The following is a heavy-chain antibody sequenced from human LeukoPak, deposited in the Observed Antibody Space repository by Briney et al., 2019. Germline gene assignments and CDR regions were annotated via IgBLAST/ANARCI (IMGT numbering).Heavy chain of an antibody. CDR3: ARHPDTAMFTRAFDI. J-gene: IGHJ3*02. Sequence: KPGESLKISCKGSGYSFTSYWIGWVRQMPGKGLEWMGIIYPGDSDSRYSPPFQGQVTISADKSINTAYLQWSSLKASDTAMYYCARHPDTAMFTRAFDIWGQGTMVTVSS. V-gene: IGHV5-51*01. D-gene: IGHD5-18*01. CDR2: IYPGDSDS. CDR1: GYSFTSYW.